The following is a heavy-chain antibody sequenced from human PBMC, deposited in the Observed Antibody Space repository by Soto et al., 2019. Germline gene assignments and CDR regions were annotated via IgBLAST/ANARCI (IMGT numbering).Heavy chain of an antibody. J-gene: IGHJ4*02. CDR1: GFTFSSYS. CDR2: ISSTSVYI. D-gene: IGHD1-1*01. Sequence: VGSLRLSCAASGFTFSSYSMNWVRQAPGKGLEWVSTISSTSVYIYYADSVRGRFTISRDNAKNSLYLQMNSLRAEDTAIYYCATDQLSLLNYDYWAQGTLVTVSS. CDR3: ATDQLSLLNYDY. V-gene: IGHV3-21*01.